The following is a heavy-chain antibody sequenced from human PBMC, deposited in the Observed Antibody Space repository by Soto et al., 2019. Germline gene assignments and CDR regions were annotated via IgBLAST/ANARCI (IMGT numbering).Heavy chain of an antibody. CDR3: ARDRTNAFWSGYNDYYYMDV. V-gene: IGHV3-7*01. Sequence: EVQLVESGGGLVQPGGSLRLSCAASGFTFSSYWMRWVRQAPGKGLEWVANIKQDGSEKYYVDSVKGRFTISRDNAKNSLYLQMNSLRAEDTAVYYCARDRTNAFWSGYNDYYYMDVWGKGTTVTVSS. J-gene: IGHJ6*03. CDR1: GFTFSSYW. D-gene: IGHD3-3*01. CDR2: IKQDGSEK.